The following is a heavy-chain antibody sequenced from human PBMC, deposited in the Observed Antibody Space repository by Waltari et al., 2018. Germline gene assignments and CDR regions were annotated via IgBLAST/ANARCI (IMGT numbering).Heavy chain of an antibody. CDR2: IRYDGSNK. D-gene: IGHD6-13*01. CDR3: GCIAAADY. V-gene: IGHV3-30*02. Sequence: QVQLVESGGGVVQPGGSLRLSCAASGFTFSRYGMHWVRQAPGKGLEWVAFIRYDGSNKYYADSVKGRFTISRDNSKNTLYLQMNSLRAEDTAVYYCGCIAAADYWGQGTLVTVSS. CDR1: GFTFSRYG. J-gene: IGHJ4*02.